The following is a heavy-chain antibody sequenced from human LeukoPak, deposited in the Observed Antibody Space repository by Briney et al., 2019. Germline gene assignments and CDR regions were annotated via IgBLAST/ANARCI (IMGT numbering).Heavy chain of an antibody. CDR2: IKSDGIYT. J-gene: IGHJ4*02. D-gene: IGHD4-23*01. V-gene: IGHV3-74*01. CDR3: ARGSGNSLDY. CDR1: GFTFSSNW. Sequence: GGPLRLSCAASGFTFSSNWMHWVRQAPGTGLVWVSRIKSDGIYTSYADSVRGRFTISRDDAKSSLYLQMNSLRAEDTAVYYCARGSGNSLDYWGQGTLVTVSS.